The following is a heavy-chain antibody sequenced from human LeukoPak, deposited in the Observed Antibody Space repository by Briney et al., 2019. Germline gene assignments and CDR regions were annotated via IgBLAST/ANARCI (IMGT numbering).Heavy chain of an antibody. V-gene: IGHV3-7*01. J-gene: IGHJ3*02. Sequence: GGSLRLSCAASGFTFSSYWMSWVRQAPGKGLEWVANIKQDGSEKYYMDSVEGRFTISRDNAKNSLYLQMNSLRAEDTAVYYCARLGGGHSSSWYDAFDIWGQGTMVTVSS. D-gene: IGHD6-13*01. CDR2: IKQDGSEK. CDR1: GFTFSSYW. CDR3: ARLGGGHSSSWYDAFDI.